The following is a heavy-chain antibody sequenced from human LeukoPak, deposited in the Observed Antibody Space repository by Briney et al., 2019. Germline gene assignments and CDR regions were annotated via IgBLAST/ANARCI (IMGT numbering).Heavy chain of an antibody. Sequence: PGGSLRLSCAASRFTFSSYAMNWVRQAPGKGLEWVSSISDSGSSTFYADSVKGRFTISRDNSKNTRYLQMNSLRAEDTAVYYCANPASGSPLYYFDYWGQGTLVTVSS. J-gene: IGHJ4*02. V-gene: IGHV3-23*01. CDR2: ISDSGSST. CDR1: RFTFSSYA. D-gene: IGHD3-10*01. CDR3: ANPASGSPLYYFDY.